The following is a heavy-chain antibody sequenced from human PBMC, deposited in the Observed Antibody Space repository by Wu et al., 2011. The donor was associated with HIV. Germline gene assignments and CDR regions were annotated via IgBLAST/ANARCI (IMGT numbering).Heavy chain of an antibody. CDR1: GYTFTDYN. CDR3: AARSRDRLTF. CDR2: VDPEDGET. V-gene: IGHV1-69-2*01. J-gene: IGHJ1*01. Sequence: EVQLVQSGAEVKKPGATVTISCKVSGYTFTDYNTHWVQQAPGKGLEWMGLVDPEDGETIYAEKFQGRVTITADTSTDTTYMELSSLRSDDTAVYYCAARSRDRLTFWGQGTLVTVSS.